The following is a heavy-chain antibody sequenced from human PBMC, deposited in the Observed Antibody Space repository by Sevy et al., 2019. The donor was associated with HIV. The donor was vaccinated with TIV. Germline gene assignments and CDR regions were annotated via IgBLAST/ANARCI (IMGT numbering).Heavy chain of an antibody. Sequence: GGSLRISCAASGFTFISYAMSWVRQAPGKGLEWVSAISGSGGRTYYADSVKGRFTISRDNSKNTLYLQMNSLRAEDTAVYHCAKDQGYCSSTSCYSDYWGQGTLVTVSS. D-gene: IGHD2-2*01. CDR1: GFTFISYA. V-gene: IGHV3-23*01. CDR2: ISGSGGRT. CDR3: AKDQGYCSSTSCYSDY. J-gene: IGHJ4*02.